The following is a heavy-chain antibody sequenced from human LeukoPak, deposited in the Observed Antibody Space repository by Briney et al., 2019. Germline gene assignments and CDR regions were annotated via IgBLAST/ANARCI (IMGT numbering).Heavy chain of an antibody. CDR3: ARSDYVWGSYRRPFDY. V-gene: IGHV4-59*12. J-gene: IGHJ4*02. D-gene: IGHD3-16*02. CDR1: GGSISSYY. CDR2: IYYSGST. Sequence: SETLSLTCTVSGGSISSYYWSWIRQPPGKGLEWIGYIYYSGSTNYNPSLKSRVTISVDRSKNQFSLKLSSVTAADTAVYYCARSDYVWGSYRRPFDYWGQGTLVTVSS.